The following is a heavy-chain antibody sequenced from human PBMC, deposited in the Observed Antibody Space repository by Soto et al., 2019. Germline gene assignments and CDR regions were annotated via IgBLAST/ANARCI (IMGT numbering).Heavy chain of an antibody. D-gene: IGHD5-18*01. J-gene: IGHJ4*02. CDR1: GFTFSSYA. CDR3: AKVLDDGYSYGYNY. Sequence: GGSLRLSCAASGFTFSSYAMSWVRQAPGKGLEWVSAISGSGGSTYYADSVKGRFTISRDNSKNTLYLQMDSLRAEDTAVYYCAKVLDDGYSYGYNYWGQGTLVTVSS. V-gene: IGHV3-23*01. CDR2: ISGSGGST.